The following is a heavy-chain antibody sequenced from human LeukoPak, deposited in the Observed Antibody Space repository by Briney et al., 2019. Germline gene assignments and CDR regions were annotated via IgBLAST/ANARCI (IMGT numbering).Heavy chain of an antibody. J-gene: IGHJ3*02. CDR3: GGGLYYYGSSGYAFDI. CDR2: INWNGGCT. Sequence: PGGSLRLSCAASGFTFDDYGMSWVRHAPGKGLEWVSGINWNGGCTGYADSVKGRFTISRDNAKNSLYLQMNSLRAEDTALYYSGGGLYYYGSSGYAFDIWGQGTMVTVSS. CDR1: GFTFDDYG. D-gene: IGHD3-22*01. V-gene: IGHV3-20*04.